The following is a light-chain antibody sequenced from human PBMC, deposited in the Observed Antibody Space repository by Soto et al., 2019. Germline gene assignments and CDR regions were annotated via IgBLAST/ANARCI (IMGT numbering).Light chain of an antibody. CDR2: GAS. V-gene: IGKV3-15*01. J-gene: IGKJ1*01. Sequence: EIVMTQSPATLSVSKGERATLSFRASQSVSSNLAWYQQKPGQAPRLLIYGASTRATGIPARFSGSGSGTEFTLTISSLQSEDFAVYYCQQYNNWPRTFGQGTKVDIK. CDR1: QSVSSN. CDR3: QQYNNWPRT.